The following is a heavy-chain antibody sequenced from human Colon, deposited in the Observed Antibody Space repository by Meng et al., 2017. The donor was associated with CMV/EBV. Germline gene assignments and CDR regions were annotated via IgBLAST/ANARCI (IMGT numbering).Heavy chain of an antibody. CDR3: ARDNYYDSSGYYAFDI. V-gene: IGHV3-21*04. J-gene: IGHJ3*02. Sequence: GGSLRLSCAASGFTFSSYSMNWVRQAPGKGLEWVSSISSSSSYIYYADSVKGRFTISRDNAKNSLYLQMNSLRAEDTAVYYCARDNYYDSSGYYAFDIWGQGTMVTVSS. CDR2: ISSSSSYI. D-gene: IGHD3-22*01. CDR1: GFTFSSYS.